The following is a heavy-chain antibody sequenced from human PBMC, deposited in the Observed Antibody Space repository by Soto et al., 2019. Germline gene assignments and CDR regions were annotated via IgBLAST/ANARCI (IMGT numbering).Heavy chain of an antibody. CDR2: IIPILGIA. Sequence: QVQLVQSGAEVKKPGSSVKVSCKASGGTFSSYTISWVRQAPGQGLEWMGRIIPILGIANYAQKFQGRVTXXADKSTSTAYMELSSLRSEDTAVYYCAREVGEDHDWGQGTLVTVSS. CDR3: AREVGEDHD. D-gene: IGHD3-10*01. V-gene: IGHV1-69*08. CDR1: GGTFSSYT. J-gene: IGHJ4*02.